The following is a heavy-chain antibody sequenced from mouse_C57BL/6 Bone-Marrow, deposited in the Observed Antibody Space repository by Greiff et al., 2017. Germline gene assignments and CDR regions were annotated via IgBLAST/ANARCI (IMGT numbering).Heavy chain of an antibody. J-gene: IGHJ4*01. CDR2: IHPNSGST. CDR3: AREDSSSWTYAMDY. D-gene: IGHD1-1*01. Sequence: QVQLQQPGAELVKPGASVKLSCKASGYTFTSYWMHWVKQRPGQGLEWIGMIHPNSGSTNYNEKFKSKATLTVDKSSSTAYMQLSSLTSEDSAVYYCAREDSSSWTYAMDYWGQGTSVTVSS. V-gene: IGHV1-64*01. CDR1: GYTFTSYW.